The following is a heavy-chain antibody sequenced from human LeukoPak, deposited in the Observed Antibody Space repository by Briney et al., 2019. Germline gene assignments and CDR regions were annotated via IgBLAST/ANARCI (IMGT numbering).Heavy chain of an antibody. V-gene: IGHV4-34*01. J-gene: IGHJ4*02. CDR1: GGSFSGYY. CDR2: INHSGST. CDR3: ARESIAAAGQPLDY. Sequence: SETLSLTCAVYGGSFSGYYWSWIRQPPGKGLEWIGEINHSGSTNYNPSLKSRVTISVDTSKNQFSLKLSSVTAADTAVYYCARESIAAAGQPLDYGGEGTLVTVSS. D-gene: IGHD6-13*01.